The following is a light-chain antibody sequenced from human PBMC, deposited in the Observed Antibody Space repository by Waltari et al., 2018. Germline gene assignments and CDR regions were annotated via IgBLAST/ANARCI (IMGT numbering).Light chain of an antibody. V-gene: IGLV2-23*02. Sequence: QSALTQTATVSGSPGQSITISCTGTSSDVGNYNLVSWYQQHPGKAPKLIIYDVNKPPSGVSHRFSGSKSGNTASLTITGIEAADESDYYCCSYAGSSISVFGGGTRLTVL. CDR1: SSDVGNYNL. CDR2: DVN. CDR3: CSYAGSSISV. J-gene: IGLJ3*02.